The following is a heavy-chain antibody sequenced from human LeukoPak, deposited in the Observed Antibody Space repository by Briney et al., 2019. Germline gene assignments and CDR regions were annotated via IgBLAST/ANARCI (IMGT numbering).Heavy chain of an antibody. CDR3: AKNLRGTAVTPVDF. D-gene: IGHD4-17*01. Sequence: PGGSLRLSCAASGITFSSYAMTWVRQAPGKGLERVSAISGSGFTTHYADSVKGRFAISRDNSNNTLYLYMNYLRAEDTAIYYCAKNLRGTAVTPVDFWGQGTLVTVSS. CDR2: ISGSGFTT. V-gene: IGHV3-23*01. CDR1: GITFSSYA. J-gene: IGHJ4*02.